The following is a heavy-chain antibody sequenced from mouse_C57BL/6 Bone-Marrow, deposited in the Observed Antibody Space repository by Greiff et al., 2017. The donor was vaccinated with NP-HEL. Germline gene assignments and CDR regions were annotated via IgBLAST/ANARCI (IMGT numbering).Heavy chain of an antibody. V-gene: IGHV5-4*01. CDR2: ISDGGSYT. Sequence: EVQRVESGGGLVKPGGSLKLSCAASGFTFSSYAMSWVRQTPEKRLEWVATISDGGSYTYYPDNVKGRFTISRDNAKNNLYLQMSHLKSEDTAMYYCARVGITTVVATFYWYFDVWGTGTTVTVSS. CDR1: GFTFSSYA. D-gene: IGHD1-1*01. J-gene: IGHJ1*03. CDR3: ARVGITTVVATFYWYFDV.